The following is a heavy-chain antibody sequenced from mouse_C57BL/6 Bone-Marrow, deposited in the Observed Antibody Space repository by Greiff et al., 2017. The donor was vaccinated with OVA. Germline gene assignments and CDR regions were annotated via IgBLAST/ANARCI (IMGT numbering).Heavy chain of an antibody. J-gene: IGHJ3*01. CDR1: GYTFTSYW. D-gene: IGHD2-5*01. Sequence: EVKLQESGAELAKPGASVKLSCKASGYTFTSYWMHWVKQRPEQGLEWIGRIDPEDGDTEYAPKFQGKATMTADTSSNTAYLQLSSLTSEDTAVYYCTNAYYSNYEFAYWGQGTLVTVSA. CDR2: IDPEDGDT. V-gene: IGHV14-1*01. CDR3: TNAYYSNYEFAY.